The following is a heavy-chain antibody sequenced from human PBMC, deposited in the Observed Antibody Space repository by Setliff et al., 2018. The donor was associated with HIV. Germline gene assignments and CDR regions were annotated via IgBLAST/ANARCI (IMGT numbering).Heavy chain of an antibody. D-gene: IGHD6-6*01. CDR3: VIGSAARPFDY. V-gene: IGHV1-24*01. CDR2: FDPGHGET. CDR1: GDTVTEPS. Sequence: GASVKVSCKVSGDTVTEPSVQWVRQAPGKGLEWMGGFDPGHGETFYARKFQGRVTMTEDTFTDTAHMELRSLRSEDTAVYYCVIGSAARPFDYWGQGTLVTVSS. J-gene: IGHJ4*02.